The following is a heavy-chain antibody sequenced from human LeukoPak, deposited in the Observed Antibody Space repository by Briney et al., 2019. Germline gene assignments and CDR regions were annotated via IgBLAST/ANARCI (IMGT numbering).Heavy chain of an antibody. J-gene: IGHJ3*02. Sequence: EASVKVSCKASGYTFTSYYMQWVRQARGQRLEWIGWIVVGSGNTNYAQKFQERVTITRDMSTSTAYMELSSLRSEDTAVYYCAAGRQQLVGTFDIWGQGTMVTVSS. D-gene: IGHD6-13*01. CDR2: IVVGSGNT. CDR1: GYTFTSYY. CDR3: AAGRQQLVGTFDI. V-gene: IGHV1-58*02.